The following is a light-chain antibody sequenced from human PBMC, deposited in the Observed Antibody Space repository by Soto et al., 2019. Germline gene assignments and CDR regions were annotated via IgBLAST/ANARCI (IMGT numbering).Light chain of an antibody. Sequence: DIQMTQSPSTLSASVGDRVTITCRASQSISSWLAWYQQKAGKAPKPLIYKASSLESGVPARFSSSGSGTEFTLTISSLQPDDFATYYCQQDNSYPPYTVGQGTKLEIK. CDR2: KAS. CDR1: QSISSW. CDR3: QQDNSYPPYT. V-gene: IGKV1-5*03. J-gene: IGKJ2*01.